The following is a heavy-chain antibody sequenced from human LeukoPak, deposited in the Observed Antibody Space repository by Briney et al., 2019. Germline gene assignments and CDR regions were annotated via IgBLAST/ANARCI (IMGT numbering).Heavy chain of an antibody. CDR2: IYYSGST. CDR3: ARHGRFRTVRYYFDY. D-gene: IGHD3-16*02. CDR1: GGSISSSSYY. V-gene: IGHV4-39*01. Sequence: PSETLSLTCTVSGGSISSSSYYWGWIRHPPGKGLEWIGSIYYSGSTYYNPSLKSRVTISVDTSKNQFSLKLSSVTAADTAVYYCARHGRFRTVRYYFDYWGQGTLVTVSS. J-gene: IGHJ4*02.